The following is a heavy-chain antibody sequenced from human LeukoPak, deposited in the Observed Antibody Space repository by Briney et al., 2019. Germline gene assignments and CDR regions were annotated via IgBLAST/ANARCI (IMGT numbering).Heavy chain of an antibody. Sequence: SETLSLTCAVYGGSFSGYYWSWLRQPPGKGLEWIGEINHSGSTNYNPSLKSRVTISVDTSKNQFSLKLSSVTAADTAVYYCARGPNCSGGSCYRPTYYYYGMDVWGQGTTVTVSS. CDR1: GGSFSGYY. D-gene: IGHD2-15*01. CDR3: ARGPNCSGGSCYRPTYYYYGMDV. J-gene: IGHJ6*02. V-gene: IGHV4-34*01. CDR2: INHSGST.